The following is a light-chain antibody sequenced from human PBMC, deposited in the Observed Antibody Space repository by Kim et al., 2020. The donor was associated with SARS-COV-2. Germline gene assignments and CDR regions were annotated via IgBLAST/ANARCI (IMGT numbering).Light chain of an antibody. Sequence: SSELTQDPAVSVALGQTVRITCQGDSLRSYYATWYQQKPGQAPILVIYGKNNRPSGIPERFSGSSSGNTGTLTITGTQAGDEADYYCNSRAINENVVFGG. J-gene: IGLJ2*01. CDR3: NSRAINENVV. CDR1: SLRSYY. CDR2: GKN. V-gene: IGLV3-19*01.